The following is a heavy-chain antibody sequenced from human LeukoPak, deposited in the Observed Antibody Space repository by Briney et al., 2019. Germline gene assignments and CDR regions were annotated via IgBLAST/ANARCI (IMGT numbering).Heavy chain of an antibody. CDR3: VRHSRVVAFDY. CDR1: GGSISSYY. V-gene: IGHV4-59*08. Sequence: SETLSLTCTVSGGSISSYYWTWIRQPPGKGLEWIGYIYYSGSTNCNPSLKSRVTISEDTSKNQVSLELSSVTAADTAVYYCVRHSRVVAFDYWGQGNLVTVSS. J-gene: IGHJ4*02. D-gene: IGHD2-15*01. CDR2: IYYSGST.